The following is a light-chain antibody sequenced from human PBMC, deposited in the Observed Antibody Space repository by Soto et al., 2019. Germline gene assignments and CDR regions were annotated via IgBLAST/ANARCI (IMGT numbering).Light chain of an antibody. CDR2: GAS. CDR1: QSVSSN. CDR3: QQYNNWPPIP. Sequence: EIVMTQSPATLSVSPGERATLSCRASQSVSSNLAWYQQKPGQAPRLLIYGASTRATGIPARFSGSGSGTEFTLTISSLQSEYCAVYYCQQYNNWPPIPFGQGTRLEIK. V-gene: IGKV3-15*01. J-gene: IGKJ5*01.